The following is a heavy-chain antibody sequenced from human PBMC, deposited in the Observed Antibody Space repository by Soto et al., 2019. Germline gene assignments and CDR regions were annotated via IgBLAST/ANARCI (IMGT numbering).Heavy chain of an antibody. D-gene: IGHD2-8*01. CDR2: ISDSGGST. J-gene: IGHJ4*02. Sequence: PVGSLRLSCAASGFTFSRNAMSWVRQAPGKGLEWVSAISDSGGSTYYADSVKGRFTISRDNSKNTLYLQMNSLRAEDTAVYYCAKDPANGNFDYWGQGTLVTVSS. CDR3: AKDPANGNFDY. CDR1: GFTFSRNA. V-gene: IGHV3-23*01.